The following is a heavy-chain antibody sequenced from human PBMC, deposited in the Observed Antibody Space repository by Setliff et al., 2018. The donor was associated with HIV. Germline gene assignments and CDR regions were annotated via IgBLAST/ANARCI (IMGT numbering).Heavy chain of an antibody. J-gene: IGHJ6*03. CDR3: ARGIGPLPNWENFYYSMDV. CDR1: DGSISSSSYY. D-gene: IGHD1-26*01. Sequence: PSETLSLTCTVSDGSISSSSYYWGWIRQPPGKGLEWIGSIYYSGSTYSNPSLKSRVTISADTSKNQISLKLNSVTAADTAVYYCARGIGPLPNWENFYYSMDVWGKGTTVTVSS. V-gene: IGHV4-39*01. CDR2: IYYSGST.